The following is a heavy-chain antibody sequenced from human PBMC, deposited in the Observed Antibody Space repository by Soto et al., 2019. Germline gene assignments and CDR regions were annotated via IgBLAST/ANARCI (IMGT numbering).Heavy chain of an antibody. CDR1: GYTFTSYD. CDR3: ARGSYYGYCSSTSCYARVGGWFDP. V-gene: IGHV1-8*01. Sequence: ASVKVSSKASGYTFTSYDINWVRQATGQGLEWMGWMNPNSGNTGYAQKFQGRVTMTRNTSISTAYMELSSLRSEDTAVYYCARGSYYGYCSSTSCYARVGGWFDPWGQGTLVTVSS. J-gene: IGHJ5*02. D-gene: IGHD2-2*03. CDR2: MNPNSGNT.